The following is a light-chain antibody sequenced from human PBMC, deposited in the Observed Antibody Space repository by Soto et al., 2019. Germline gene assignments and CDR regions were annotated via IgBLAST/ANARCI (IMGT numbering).Light chain of an antibody. CDR3: QQYHNWPPWT. CDR2: GAS. Sequence: EIVMTQSPATLSVSPGERITLSCRASQTVKTYLAWYQQKPGRAPRLLIHGASTRATGISARFSGGGSGTEFTLTITSLQSDDSAVYYCQQYHNWPPWTFGQGTKVEIE. J-gene: IGKJ1*01. V-gene: IGKV3D-15*01. CDR1: QTVKTY.